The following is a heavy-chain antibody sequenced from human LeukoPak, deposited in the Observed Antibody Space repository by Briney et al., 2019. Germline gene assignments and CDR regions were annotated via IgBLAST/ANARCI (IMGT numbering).Heavy chain of an antibody. CDR3: ASSSPAHDF. D-gene: IGHD6-6*01. V-gene: IGHV4-59*02. CDR2: GHYSGSA. CDR1: GASAYSYY. Sequence: SETLSLTCTVSGASAYSYYWSWVRQPPGKGLEWIGYGHYSGSASYNPSLKSRVTISVDTSKNQFSLRLRSVTAADTAVYFCASSSPAHDFWGQGTLVTVSS. J-gene: IGHJ4*02.